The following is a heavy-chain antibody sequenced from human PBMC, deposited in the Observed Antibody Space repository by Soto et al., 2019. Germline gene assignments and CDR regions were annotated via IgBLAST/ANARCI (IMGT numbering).Heavy chain of an antibody. Sequence: PSETLSLTCAVYGGSFSGYYWIWIRQPPGKGLEWIGEINHSGSTNYNPSLKSRVTISVDTSKNQLSLKLSSVTAADTAVYYCAGRPSNYVSWWFDPWGQGTLVTVSS. J-gene: IGHJ5*02. CDR2: INHSGST. CDR1: GGSFSGYY. V-gene: IGHV4-34*01. D-gene: IGHD4-4*01. CDR3: AGRPSNYVSWWFDP.